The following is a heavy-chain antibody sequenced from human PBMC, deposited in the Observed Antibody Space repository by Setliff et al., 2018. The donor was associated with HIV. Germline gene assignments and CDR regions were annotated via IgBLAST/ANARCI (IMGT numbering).Heavy chain of an antibody. CDR2: IIPIFGTP. V-gene: IGHV1-69*13. J-gene: IGHJ6*03. CDR1: GGTFRSKG. CDR3: AREIGDYYDSSGYYPPTDYYFYMDV. Sequence: SVKVSCKASGGTFRSKGISWVRQAPGQGLEWMGGIIPIFGTPDYAQKFQGRITIPADESTSTAYMELRRLRSEDTAVYYCAREIGDYYDSSGYYPPTDYYFYMDVWGKGTTVT. D-gene: IGHD3-22*01.